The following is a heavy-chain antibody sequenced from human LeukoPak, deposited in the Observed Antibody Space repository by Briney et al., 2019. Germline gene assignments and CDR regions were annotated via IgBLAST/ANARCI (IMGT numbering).Heavy chain of an antibody. J-gene: IGHJ4*02. Sequence: GGSLRLSCAASGFTFSSYGMHWVRQAPGKGLEWVAVIWYDGSNKYYADSVKGRFTIPRDNSKNTLYLQMNSLRGEDTAVYFCARLVDCWGQGTLVTVSS. CDR2: IWYDGSNK. CDR3: ARLVDC. CDR1: GFTFSSYG. V-gene: IGHV3-33*01.